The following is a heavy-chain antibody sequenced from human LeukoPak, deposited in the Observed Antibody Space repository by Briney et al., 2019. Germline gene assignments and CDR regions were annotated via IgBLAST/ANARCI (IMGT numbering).Heavy chain of an antibody. CDR3: ASLIVGATRGHDAFNI. CDR1: GYSVSSAYY. D-gene: IGHD1-26*01. CDR2: IYHSGST. V-gene: IGHV4-38-2*02. J-gene: IGHJ3*02. Sequence: PSETLSLTCTVSGYSVSSAYYWGWIRQPPGKGLEWIGEIYHSGSTNYNPSLKSRVTISVDKSKNQFSLKLSSVTAADTAVYYCASLIVGATRGHDAFNIWGQGTMVTVSS.